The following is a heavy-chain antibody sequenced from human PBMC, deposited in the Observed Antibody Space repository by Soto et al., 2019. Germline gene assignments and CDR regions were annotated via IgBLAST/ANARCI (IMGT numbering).Heavy chain of an antibody. V-gene: IGHV4-34*01. CDR1: GGSFSGYY. D-gene: IGHD2-15*01. CDR3: ARGLRSNKKLGYCSGGSCYSPYYFDY. CDR2: INHSGST. J-gene: IGHJ4*02. Sequence: QVQLQQSGAGLLKPSETLSLTCAVYGGSFSGYYWSWIRQPPGKGLEWIGEINHSGSTNYNPSLKTRVPLSVDTSTNQFFLKLSSGTAADTAVYYCARGLRSNKKLGYCSGGSCYSPYYFDYWGQGTLVTVSS.